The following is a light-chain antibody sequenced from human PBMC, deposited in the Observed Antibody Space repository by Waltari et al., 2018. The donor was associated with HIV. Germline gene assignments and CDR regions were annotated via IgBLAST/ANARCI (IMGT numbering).Light chain of an antibody. V-gene: IGKV1-33*01. CDR3: QQYDNLPYT. Sequence: DIQPTQFPSSVFASVGNKVTNPSQASQDISNYLNWYQQKPGKAPKLLIYDASNLETGVPSRFSGSGSGTDFTFTISSLQPEDIATYYCQQYDNLPYTFGQGTKLEIK. CDR2: DAS. CDR1: QDISNY. J-gene: IGKJ2*01.